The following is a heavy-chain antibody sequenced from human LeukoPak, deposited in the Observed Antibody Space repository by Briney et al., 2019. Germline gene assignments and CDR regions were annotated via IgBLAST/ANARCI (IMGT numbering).Heavy chain of an antibody. CDR1: GYTFTSYD. J-gene: IGHJ4*02. D-gene: IGHD5-18*01. CDR3: ARGKRIQLWLRPFDY. V-gene: IGHV1-8*01. CDR2: MNPNSGNT. Sequence: ASVKVSCKASGYTFTSYDINWVRQATGQGLEWMGWMNPNSGNTGYAQKFQGRVTMTRNTSISTAYMELSSPRSEDTAVYYCARGKRIQLWLRPFDYWGQGTLVTVSS.